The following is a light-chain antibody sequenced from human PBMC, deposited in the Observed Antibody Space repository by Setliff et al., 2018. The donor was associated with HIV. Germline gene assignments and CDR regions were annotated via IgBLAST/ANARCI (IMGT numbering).Light chain of an antibody. CDR2: WAS. Sequence: DIVMTQSPDSLAVSLGERVTINCQSSESALYTFDNKDYLAWYQQKPGQPPKLLIHWASTRESGVPDRFSGSGSGTDFTLTISSLQAEDVAVYYCQQYYSTLTFGGGTKVDIK. V-gene: IGKV4-1*01. CDR3: QQYYSTLT. J-gene: IGKJ4*01. CDR1: ESALYTFDNKDY.